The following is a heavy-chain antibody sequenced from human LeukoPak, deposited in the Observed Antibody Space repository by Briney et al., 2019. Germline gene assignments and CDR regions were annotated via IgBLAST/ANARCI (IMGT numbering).Heavy chain of an antibody. V-gene: IGHV1-2*02. CDR2: INTKSGGT. CDR1: GYTFTGNY. D-gene: IGHD1-1*01. Sequence: ASVKVSCKTSGYTFTGNYMHWVRQAPGQGLEWLGWINTKSGGTKHAREFQGRVTMTRDTSISTAYMELSRLTSDDTAVYYCARATNWIDAGIDYWGQGSLVTVSS. CDR3: ARATNWIDAGIDY. J-gene: IGHJ4*02.